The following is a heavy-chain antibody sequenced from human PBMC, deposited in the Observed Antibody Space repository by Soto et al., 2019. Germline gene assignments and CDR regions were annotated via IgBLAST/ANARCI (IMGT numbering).Heavy chain of an antibody. J-gene: IGHJ4*02. CDR2: VIPVFNTS. Sequence: SVKVSFKTAGGSFVGYSVSWVRQAPGQGLEWIGGVIPVFNTSNYSLKFQGRVAIFADVSTSTVFMELRSLRSEDTALYYCARGDEMTAVTIFEYWGQGTLVSVSS. D-gene: IGHD4-17*01. CDR3: ARGDEMTAVTIFEY. V-gene: IGHV1-69*13. CDR1: GGSFVGYS.